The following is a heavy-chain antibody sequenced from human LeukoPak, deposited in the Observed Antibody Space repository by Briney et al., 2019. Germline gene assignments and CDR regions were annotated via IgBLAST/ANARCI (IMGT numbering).Heavy chain of an antibody. J-gene: IGHJ6*02. V-gene: IGHV3-48*02. CDR3: ARDSNVEMATIDYYCGMDV. D-gene: IGHD5-24*01. CDR1: GFTFSSYS. CDR2: ISSSSSTI. Sequence: GGSLRLSCAASGFTFSSYSMNWVRQAPGKGLEWVSYISSSSSTIYYADSVKGRFTISRDNAKNSLYLQMNSLRDEDTAVYYCARDSNVEMATIDYYCGMDVWGQGTTVTVSS.